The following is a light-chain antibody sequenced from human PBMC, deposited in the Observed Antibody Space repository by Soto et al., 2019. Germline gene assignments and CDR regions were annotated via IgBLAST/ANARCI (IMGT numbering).Light chain of an antibody. CDR2: QND. CDR3: ATHDCSVSAGHVD. V-gene: IGLV1-51*02. Sequence: QSVLTQPPSVSAAPGQKVTISCSGSSSNIGNNYVSWYQHLPATAPPLLIYQNDKQPSGIPDRFSGSKSGTSGTLAITGVQTGDEADYYCATHDCSVSAGHVDFGGGTKVTVL. J-gene: IGLJ2*01. CDR1: SSNIGNNY.